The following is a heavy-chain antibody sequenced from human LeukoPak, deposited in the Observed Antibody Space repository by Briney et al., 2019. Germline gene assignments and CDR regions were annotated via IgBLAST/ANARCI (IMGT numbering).Heavy chain of an antibody. D-gene: IGHD2-2*01. Sequence: ASVKVSCKASGYTFSSYGISWVRQAPGQGLEWMGWISNYNGNTNYAQKVQGRVTMTTDTSTSTAYMELRSLRSVDTALYYCARDPRYRGYCSSTSCHWMDYWGQGTLVTVSS. J-gene: IGHJ4*02. V-gene: IGHV1-18*04. CDR3: ARDPRYRGYCSSTSCHWMDY. CDR1: GYTFSSYG. CDR2: ISNYNGNT.